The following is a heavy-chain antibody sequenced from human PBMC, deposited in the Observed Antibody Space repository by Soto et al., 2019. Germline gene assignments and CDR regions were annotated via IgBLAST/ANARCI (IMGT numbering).Heavy chain of an antibody. D-gene: IGHD1-20*01. CDR1: GGSISSGGYY. J-gene: IGHJ6*02. Sequence: QVQLQESGPGLVKPSQTLSLTCTVSGGSISSGGYYWSWIRQHPGKGLEWIGYIYYSGSTYYNPSLKSRVTISVDTSKHQFSLKLSSVTAADTAVYYCASINNWNNHYGMDVWGQGTTVTVSS. CDR3: ASINNWNNHYGMDV. CDR2: IYYSGST. V-gene: IGHV4-31*03.